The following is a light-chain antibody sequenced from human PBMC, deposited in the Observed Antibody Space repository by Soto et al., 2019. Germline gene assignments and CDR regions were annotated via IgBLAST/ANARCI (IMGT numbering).Light chain of an antibody. CDR2: EGS. V-gene: IGLV2-23*01. CDR1: SSDVGSYNL. J-gene: IGLJ2*01. CDR3: CSYAGSSTLV. Sequence: QSALTQPASVSGSPGQSITISCTGTSSDVGSYNLVSWYQQHPGKAPKLIIYEGSRRPSGVSNRFSGSKSDNTASLTISGLQAEDEADYYFCSYAGSSTLVFGGGTKLTV.